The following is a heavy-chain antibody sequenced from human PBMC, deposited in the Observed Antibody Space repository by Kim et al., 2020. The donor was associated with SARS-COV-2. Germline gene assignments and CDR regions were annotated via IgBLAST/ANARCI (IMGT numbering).Heavy chain of an antibody. CDR1: GFTFSSYG. CDR2: ISYDGSNK. D-gene: IGHD3-22*01. V-gene: IGHV3-30*18. CDR3: AKGTARKGITMIARENFGY. Sequence: GGSLRLSCAASGFTFSSYGMHWVRQAPGKGLEWVAVISYDGSNKYYADSVKGRFTISRDNSKNTLYLQMNSLRAEDTAVYYCAKGTARKGITMIARENFGYWGQGTLVTVSS. J-gene: IGHJ4*02.